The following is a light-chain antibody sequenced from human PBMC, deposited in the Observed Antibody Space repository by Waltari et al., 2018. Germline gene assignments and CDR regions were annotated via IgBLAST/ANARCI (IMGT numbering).Light chain of an antibody. CDR2: DTN. CDR1: SSNIGNRS. V-gene: IGLV1-51*01. J-gene: IGLJ2*01. Sequence: QSVLTQPPSVSAAPRQKVSISCSGRSSNIGNRSISWFQQLPQAAPRPFIYDTNKRPSGIPVLFSASKSGTSATLGISGLQAGDEAIYHCGTWDNSLNIVIFGGGTKLTVL. CDR3: GTWDNSLNIVI.